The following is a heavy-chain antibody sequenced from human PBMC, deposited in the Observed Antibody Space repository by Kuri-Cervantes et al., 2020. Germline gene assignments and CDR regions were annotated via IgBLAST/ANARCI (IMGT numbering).Heavy chain of an antibody. CDR3: ARVKTARPYYYYYYMDV. J-gene: IGHJ6*03. CDR2: INHGGST. CDR1: GGSFSGYY. D-gene: IGHD6-6*01. V-gene: IGHV4-34*01. Sequence: SETLSLTCAVYGGSFSGYYWSWIRQPPGKGLEWIGEINHGGSTNYNPSLKSRVTISVDTSKNQFSLKLSSVTAADTAVYYCARVKTARPYYYYYYMDVWGKGTTVTVSS.